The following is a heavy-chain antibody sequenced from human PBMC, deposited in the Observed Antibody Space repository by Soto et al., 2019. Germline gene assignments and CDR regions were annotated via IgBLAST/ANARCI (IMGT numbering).Heavy chain of an antibody. CDR3: AKSLNSFDY. CDR1: GFTFSSYA. Sequence: PGGSLRLSCTASGFTFSSYAMSWVRQAPGKGPEWVSGINDSGSRTYYADSVKGRFTISRDNSKNTLYLQMNSLRAEDTALYYCAKSLNSFDYWGQGTLVTVSS. V-gene: IGHV3-23*01. J-gene: IGHJ4*02. CDR2: INDSGSRT.